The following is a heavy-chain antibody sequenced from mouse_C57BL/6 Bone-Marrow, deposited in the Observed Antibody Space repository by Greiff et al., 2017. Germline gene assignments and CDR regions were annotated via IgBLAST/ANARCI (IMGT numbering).Heavy chain of an antibody. Sequence: VQLQQSGAELARPGASVKLSCKASGYTFTSYGISWVKQRTGQGLEWIGEIYPRSGNTYYNEKFKGKATLTADKSSSTAYMERRSLTSEDSAVYFCARGGGSSPDCYFDVWGTGTTVTVSS. CDR1: GYTFTSYG. CDR3: ARGGGSSPDCYFDV. CDR2: IYPRSGNT. J-gene: IGHJ1*03. D-gene: IGHD1-1*01. V-gene: IGHV1-81*01.